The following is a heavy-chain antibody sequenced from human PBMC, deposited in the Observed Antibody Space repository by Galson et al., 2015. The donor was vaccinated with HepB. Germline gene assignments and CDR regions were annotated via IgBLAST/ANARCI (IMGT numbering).Heavy chain of an antibody. Sequence: SLRLSCAASGFTFSSYSMNWVRQAPGKGLEWVSYISSSSSTIYYADSVKGRFTISRDNAKNSLYLQMNSLRAEDTAVYYCARSPTQYYDYVWGSYLVYYFDYWGQGTLVTVSS. J-gene: IGHJ4*02. CDR2: ISSSSSTI. V-gene: IGHV3-48*01. CDR3: ARSPTQYYDYVWGSYLVYYFDY. D-gene: IGHD3-16*02. CDR1: GFTFSSYS.